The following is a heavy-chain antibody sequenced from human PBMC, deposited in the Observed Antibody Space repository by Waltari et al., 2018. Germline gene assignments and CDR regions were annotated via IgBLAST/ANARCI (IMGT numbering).Heavy chain of an antibody. V-gene: IGHV4-38-2*02. J-gene: IGHJ5*02. CDR2: IYHSGAT. CDR3: VRDPRYYNNDYFDP. CDR1: GDSISSGYY. D-gene: IGHD3-9*01. Sequence: QVHLQETGPGLVKPSETLSLTCAVSGDSISSGYYWGWIRQPPGKGLEWIGFIYHSGATHYNPALKSRGTISVDTPMNQWCRTLTSVTAADTDVYYCVRDPRYYNNDYFDPWGQGTLVTVSS.